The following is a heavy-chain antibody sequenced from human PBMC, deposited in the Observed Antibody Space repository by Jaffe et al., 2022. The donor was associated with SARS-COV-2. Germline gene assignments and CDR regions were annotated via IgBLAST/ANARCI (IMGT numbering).Heavy chain of an antibody. J-gene: IGHJ5*02. CDR3: ARPYYGESRFDP. Sequence: QVQLQESGPGLVKPSETLSLTCTVSGGSISSSNYYWAWIRQPPGKGLEWIGNIYYSGSTYYNPSLTSRVTISVDTSKNQFSLKLSSVTAADTAVYYCARPYYGESRFDPWGRGTLVTVSS. D-gene: IGHD4-17*01. V-gene: IGHV4-39*01. CDR1: GGSISSSNYY. CDR2: IYYSGST.